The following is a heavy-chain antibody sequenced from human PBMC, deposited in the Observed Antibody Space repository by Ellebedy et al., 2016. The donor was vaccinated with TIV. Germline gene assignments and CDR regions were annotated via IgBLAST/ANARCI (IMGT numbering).Heavy chain of an antibody. J-gene: IGHJ3*02. CDR2: INPNSGGT. CDR3: AREGVGATSGCFDI. CDR1: GYTFTGYY. V-gene: IGHV1-2*02. D-gene: IGHD1-26*01. Sequence: ASVKVSCXASGYTFTGYYMQWVRQAPGQGLEWMGWINPNSGGTNSAQKFQGRVTMTRDTSISTAYMELSRLRSDDTAVYYCAREGVGATSGCFDIWGQGTMVTVSS.